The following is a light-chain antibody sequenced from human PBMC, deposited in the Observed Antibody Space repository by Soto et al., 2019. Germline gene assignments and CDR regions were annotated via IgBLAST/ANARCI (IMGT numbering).Light chain of an antibody. CDR3: IQYQSYWT. CDR1: QGISRQ. V-gene: IGKV1-5*03. Sequence: DIQMTQSPSTLSASVGDRVSITCRASQGISRQLAWYQQKPGKAPNLLIYQASNLETGVPSRFTGSGSGTEFTLTISSLQPDDLATYYCIQYQSYWTFGQGTKVEVK. CDR2: QAS. J-gene: IGKJ1*01.